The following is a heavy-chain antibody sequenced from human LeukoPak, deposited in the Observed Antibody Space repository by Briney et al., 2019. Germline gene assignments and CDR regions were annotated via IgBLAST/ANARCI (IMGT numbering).Heavy chain of an antibody. Sequence: SETLSLTCTVSGGFISSYYWSWIRQPPGKGLEWIGYMDYSGSTNYNPSLKSRVTISVDTSKNQFSLNLSSVTAADTAVYYCARGWLQFSSDAFDIWGQGTMVTVSS. D-gene: IGHD5-24*01. J-gene: IGHJ3*02. V-gene: IGHV4-59*01. CDR3: ARGWLQFSSDAFDI. CDR1: GGFISSYY. CDR2: MDYSGST.